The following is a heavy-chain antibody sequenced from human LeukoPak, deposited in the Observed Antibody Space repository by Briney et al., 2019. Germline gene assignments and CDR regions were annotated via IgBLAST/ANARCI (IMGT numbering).Heavy chain of an antibody. J-gene: IGHJ5*02. D-gene: IGHD3-9*01. Sequence: PSETLSLTCTVSGYSISSGYYWGWIRQPPGKGLEWIGSIYHSGSTYYNPSLKSRVTISVDTSKNQFSLKLSSVTAADTAVYYCARARLRYFDWLYSNWFDPWGQGTLVTVSS. CDR1: GYSISSGYY. CDR3: ARARLRYFDWLYSNWFDP. V-gene: IGHV4-38-2*02. CDR2: IYHSGST.